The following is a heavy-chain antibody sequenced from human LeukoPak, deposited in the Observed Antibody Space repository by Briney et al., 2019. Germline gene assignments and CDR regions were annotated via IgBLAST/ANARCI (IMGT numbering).Heavy chain of an antibody. CDR2: ISSSSSYI. V-gene: IGHV3-21*01. CDR1: GFTFSSYS. CDR3: AREGPNYYGSGSLDY. Sequence: GGSLRLSCAASGFTFSSYSINWVRQAPGKGLEWVSSISSSSSYIYYADSVKGRFTISRDNAKNSLYLQMDSRRAEDTAVYYCAREGPNYYGSGSLDYWGQGTLVTVSS. J-gene: IGHJ4*02. D-gene: IGHD3-10*01.